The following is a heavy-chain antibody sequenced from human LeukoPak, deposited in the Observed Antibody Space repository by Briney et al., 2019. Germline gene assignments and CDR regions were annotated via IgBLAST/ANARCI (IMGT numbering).Heavy chain of an antibody. CDR2: IYYSGST. CDR3: ARKVGYSSTSDAFDI. J-gene: IGHJ3*02. D-gene: IGHD6-19*01. Sequence: TSQTLSLTCTVSGGPISSGDYYWSWIRQPPGKGREWNGYIYYSGSTYYNPSLKSRVTISVDTSKNQFSLKLSSVTAADTAVYYCARKVGYSSTSDAFDIWGQGTMVTVSS. CDR1: GGPISSGDYY. V-gene: IGHV4-30-4*01.